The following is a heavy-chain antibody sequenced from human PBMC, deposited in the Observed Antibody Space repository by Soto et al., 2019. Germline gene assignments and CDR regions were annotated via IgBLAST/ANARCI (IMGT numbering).Heavy chain of an antibody. V-gene: IGHV3-33*01. CDR2: IWYDGSNK. CDR1: GFTFSSYG. Sequence: GGSLRLSCAASGFTFSSYGMHWVRQAPGKGLEWVAVIWYDGSNKYCADSVKGRFTISRDNSKNTLYLQMNSLRAEDTAVYYCARGRRYCSGGSCWLGAFDIWGQGTMVTVSS. D-gene: IGHD2-15*01. CDR3: ARGRRYCSGGSCWLGAFDI. J-gene: IGHJ3*02.